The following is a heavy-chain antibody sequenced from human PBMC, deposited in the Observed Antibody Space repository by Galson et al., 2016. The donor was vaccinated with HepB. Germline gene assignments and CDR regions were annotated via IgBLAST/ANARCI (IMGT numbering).Heavy chain of an antibody. CDR3: ARSGWFERLDY. CDR1: GFSLSTSGMR. Sequence: PALVKPTQTLTLTCTFSGFSLSTSGMRVNWIRQPPGKALEWLARIDWDDDKLYSTSLKTRLTISKDTSKNQVVLTMTNMDPVDTATYYCARSGWFERLDYWGQGTLVTVSS. J-gene: IGHJ4*02. CDR2: IDWDDDK. D-gene: IGHD6-19*01. V-gene: IGHV2-70*04.